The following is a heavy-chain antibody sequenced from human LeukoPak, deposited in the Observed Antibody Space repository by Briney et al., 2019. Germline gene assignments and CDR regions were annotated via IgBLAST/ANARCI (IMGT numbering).Heavy chain of an antibody. Sequence: SETLSLTCTVSGGSISSYYWSWIRQRPGKGLEWIGYIYYSGSTKYNPSLKSRVTISVDTSKNQFSLKLSSVTAADTAVYYCARGGSHCSGGSCYSLDWFDPWGQGTLVTVSS. CDR3: ARGGSHCSGGSCYSLDWFDP. CDR2: IYYSGST. V-gene: IGHV4-59*01. J-gene: IGHJ5*02. D-gene: IGHD2-15*01. CDR1: GGSISSYY.